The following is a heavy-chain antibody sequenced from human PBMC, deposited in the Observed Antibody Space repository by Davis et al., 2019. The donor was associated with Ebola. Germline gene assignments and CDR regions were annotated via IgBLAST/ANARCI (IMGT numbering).Heavy chain of an antibody. J-gene: IGHJ5*02. D-gene: IGHD5-12*01. CDR2: INSDGSST. V-gene: IGHV3-74*01. CDR1: GFTFSSYA. CDR3: ARERGPAWFDP. Sequence: PGGSLRLSCAASGFTFSSYAMSWVRQAPGKGLVWVSRINSDGSSTSYADSVKGRFTISRDNAKNSLYLQMNSLRAEDTAVYYCARERGPAWFDPWGQGTLVTVSS.